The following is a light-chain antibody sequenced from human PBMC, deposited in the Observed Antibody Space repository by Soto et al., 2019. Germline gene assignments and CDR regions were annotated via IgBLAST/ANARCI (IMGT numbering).Light chain of an antibody. V-gene: IGKV3-15*01. CDR3: QHYGNSPPSVT. CDR1: QSVGSN. Sequence: EIVMTQSPATLSVSPGERATLSCRASQSVGSNLAWYQQKPGQAPRLLIYGASTRATGIPARFSGSGSGTEFTLTISSLQSEDLAVYYCQHYGNSPPSVTFGPGTKVDIK. CDR2: GAS. J-gene: IGKJ3*01.